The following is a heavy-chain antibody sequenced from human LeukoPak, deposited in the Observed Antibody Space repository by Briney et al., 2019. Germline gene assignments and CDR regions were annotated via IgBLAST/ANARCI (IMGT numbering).Heavy chain of an antibody. D-gene: IGHD6-13*01. CDR2: IWYDGSNK. CDR3: ARESGQQLGLHFDY. V-gene: IGHV3-33*01. CDR1: GFTFSSYG. J-gene: IGHJ4*02. Sequence: GGSLRLSCAASGFTFSSYGMHWVRQAPGKGLEWVAVIWYDGSNKYYADSVKGRFTISGDNSKNTLYLQMNSLRAEDTAVYYCARESGQQLGLHFDYWGQGTLVTVSS.